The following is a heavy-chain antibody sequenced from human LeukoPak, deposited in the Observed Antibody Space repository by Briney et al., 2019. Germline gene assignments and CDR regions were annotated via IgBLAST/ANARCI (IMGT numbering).Heavy chain of an antibody. CDR1: GFTFSSYA. Sequence: GGSLRLSCAASGFTFSSYAMHWVRQAPGKGLEWVAVISYDGSNKYYADSVKGRFTISRDNSKNTLYLQMNSLRAEDTAVYYCARQVGATEDYWGQGTLVTVSS. V-gene: IGHV3-30-3*01. CDR3: ARQVGATEDY. J-gene: IGHJ4*02. D-gene: IGHD1-26*01. CDR2: ISYDGSNK.